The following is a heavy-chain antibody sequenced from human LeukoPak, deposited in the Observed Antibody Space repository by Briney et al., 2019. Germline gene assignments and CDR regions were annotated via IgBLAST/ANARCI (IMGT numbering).Heavy chain of an antibody. CDR2: ISAYNGNT. CDR3: ARGTGTYLGYYYYYYMDV. D-gene: IGHD1-1*01. J-gene: IGHJ6*03. Sequence: ASVKVSCKASGYTFTSYGISWVRQAPGQGLEWMGWISAYNGNTNYAQKLQGRVTMTTDTSTSTAYMELRSLRSDDTAVYCCARGTGTYLGYYYYYYMDVWGKGTTVTVSS. CDR1: GYTFTSYG. V-gene: IGHV1-18*01.